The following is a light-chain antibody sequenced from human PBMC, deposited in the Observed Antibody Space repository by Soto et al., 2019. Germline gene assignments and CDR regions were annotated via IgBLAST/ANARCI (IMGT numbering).Light chain of an antibody. CDR3: SSYAVSNNYL. J-gene: IGLJ1*01. CDR1: SSDVGGYKY. Sequence: QSALTQPPSASGSLGQSVTISCTGTSSDVGGYKYVSWYQQYPGKAPKLIIYDVSQRPSGVPDRFSGSKSGNTASLTVSGLQADDEADYYCSSYAVSNNYLFGTGTKLTVL. CDR2: DVS. V-gene: IGLV2-8*01.